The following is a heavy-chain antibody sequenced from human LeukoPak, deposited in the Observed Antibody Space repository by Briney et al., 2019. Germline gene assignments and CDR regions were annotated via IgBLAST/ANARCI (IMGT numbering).Heavy chain of an antibody. CDR1: GFIFSRNS. CDR2: ISSSSDYI. CDR3: LRGDRRDY. Sequence: GGSLRLSCAASGFIFSRNSMNWVRQAPGKGLQWVSSISSSSDYIYYADSVRGRFTISRDNAKNSVFLQMNSLRAEDTAVYYCLRGDRRDYWGQGTLVTVSS. J-gene: IGHJ4*02. V-gene: IGHV3-21*01.